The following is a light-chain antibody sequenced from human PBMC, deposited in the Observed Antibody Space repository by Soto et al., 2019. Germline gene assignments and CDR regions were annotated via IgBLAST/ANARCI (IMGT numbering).Light chain of an antibody. J-gene: IGKJ1*01. Sequence: EVVLTQSPVTLSLSPGERATLSCRASQSFRGLLAWYQQKPGQAPRLLIYDAYNRATGIPPRFSGSGSGTDFTLTISSLEPEDSAVYYCHQTFANPWTFAHGTKVDIK. CDR3: HQTFANPWT. CDR2: DAY. V-gene: IGKV3-11*01. CDR1: QSFRGL.